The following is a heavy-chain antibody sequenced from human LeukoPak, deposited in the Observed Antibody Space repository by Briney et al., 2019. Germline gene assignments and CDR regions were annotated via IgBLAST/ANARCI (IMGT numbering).Heavy chain of an antibody. V-gene: IGHV4-61*05. J-gene: IGHJ4*02. Sequence: SETLSLTCTVSGGSISSSNYYWGWIRQPPGKGLEWIGYISYTGSTNYNPSLRSRVTISVDTSKNQFSLKLSSVTAADTAVYYCARKLNYYDGSSYHHAFDYWGQGTLVTVSS. D-gene: IGHD3-22*01. CDR3: ARKLNYYDGSSYHHAFDY. CDR2: ISYTGST. CDR1: GGSISSSNYY.